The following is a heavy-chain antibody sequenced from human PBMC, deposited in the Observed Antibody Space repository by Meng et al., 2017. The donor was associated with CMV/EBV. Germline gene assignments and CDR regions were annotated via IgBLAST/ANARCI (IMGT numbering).Heavy chain of an antibody. CDR3: ARFERIYGMDV. Sequence: SETLSLTCTVSGGSISSSSYYWGWIRQPPGKGLEWIGSIYYSGSTYYNPSLKSRVTISVDTSKNQFCLKLSSVTAADTAVYYCARFERIYGMDVWGQGTTVTVSS. CDR2: IYYSGST. CDR1: GGSISSSSYY. V-gene: IGHV4-39*07. J-gene: IGHJ6*02.